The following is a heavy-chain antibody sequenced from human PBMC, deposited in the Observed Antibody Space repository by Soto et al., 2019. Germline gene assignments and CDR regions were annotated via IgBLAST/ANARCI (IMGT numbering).Heavy chain of an antibody. CDR3: TATLGS. Sequence: GGSLRLSCAASGFTFSNAWMSWVRQAPGKGLEWVGYIKRKTDGGTADYAAPVKGRFTISRDDSKTTLYLQMNSLKTEDTAVYYCTATLGSWGRGTLVTVSS. CDR1: GFTFSNAW. D-gene: IGHD3-16*01. CDR2: IKRKTDGGTA. V-gene: IGHV3-15*01. J-gene: IGHJ5*02.